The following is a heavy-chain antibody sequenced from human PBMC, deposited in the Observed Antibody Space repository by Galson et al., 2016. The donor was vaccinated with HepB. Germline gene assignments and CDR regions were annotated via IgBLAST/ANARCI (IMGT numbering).Heavy chain of an antibody. J-gene: IGHJ3*01. CDR1: GGSFSSYG. V-gene: IGHV1-69*06. CDR3: AREGVEVSYYESSGYYSDAFDV. CDR2: IIPIFGTR. D-gene: IGHD3-22*01. Sequence: SVKVSCKASGGSFSSYGISWVRQAPGQGLEWMGGIIPIFGTRNYSQKFQGRFTITADKSTSTVYMELSSLRSEDTAVYYCAREGVEVSYYESSGYYSDAFDVWGQGTMVTVSP.